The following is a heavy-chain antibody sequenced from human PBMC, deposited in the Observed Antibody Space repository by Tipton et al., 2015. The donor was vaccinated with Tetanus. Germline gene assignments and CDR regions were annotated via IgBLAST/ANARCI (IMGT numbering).Heavy chain of an antibody. V-gene: IGHV4-59*01. J-gene: IGHJ4*02. CDR1: GGSINDYY. D-gene: IGHD4-17*01. CDR3: ARSYGDTFLFRLDY. Sequence: TLSLTCTVSGGSINDYYWGWIRQPPGMGLEWIGHISHSGSASYNPSLKRRVTISLDTSKNQFSLTLRSVTAADTAVYYCARSYGDTFLFRLDYWGQGALVTVSS. CDR2: ISHSGSA.